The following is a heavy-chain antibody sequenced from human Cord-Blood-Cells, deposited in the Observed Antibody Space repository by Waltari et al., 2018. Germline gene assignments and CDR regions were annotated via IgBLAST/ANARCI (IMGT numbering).Heavy chain of an antibody. Sequence: VQLLASGGGVGQLGRALGLACAASGFTSRADGMTWDRRGPVRGLEWVAVIWYDGSNKYYADSVKGRFTISRDNSKNTLYLQMNSLRAEDTAVYYCARVYSSSWYYYYYGMDVWGQGTTVTVSS. J-gene: IGHJ6*02. V-gene: IGHV3-33*01. CDR3: ARVYSSSWYYYYYGMDV. CDR2: IWYDGSNK. CDR1: GFTSRADG. D-gene: IGHD6-13*01.